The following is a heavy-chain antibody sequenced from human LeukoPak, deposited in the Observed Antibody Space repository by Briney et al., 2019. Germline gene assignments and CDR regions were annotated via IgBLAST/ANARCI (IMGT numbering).Heavy chain of an antibody. CDR2: IIPVFGTP. Sequence: SVKASCKTSGGTFSNSGISWVRLAPGQGPEWMGGIIPVFGTPNYAQKFQGRLTITADRSTTTAYMELSSLTSDDTAVYYCARERLARFPYFDYWGQGTLVAVSS. CDR3: ARERLARFPYFDY. V-gene: IGHV1-69*06. CDR1: GGTFSNSG. D-gene: IGHD3-3*01. J-gene: IGHJ4*02.